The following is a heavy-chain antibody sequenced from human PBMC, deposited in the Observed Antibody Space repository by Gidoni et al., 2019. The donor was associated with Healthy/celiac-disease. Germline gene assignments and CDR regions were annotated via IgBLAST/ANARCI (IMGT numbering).Heavy chain of an antibody. CDR3: ARNSDAFDI. V-gene: IGHV3-30-3*01. Sequence: QVQLVESGGVVVQPGRSLRLSCAASGFTFSRYAMHWVRQAPGKGLEWVAVISYDGSNKYYADSVKGRFTISRDNSKNTLYLQMNSLRAEDTAVYYCARNSDAFDIWGQGTMVTVSS. CDR1: GFTFSRYA. J-gene: IGHJ3*02. CDR2: ISYDGSNK.